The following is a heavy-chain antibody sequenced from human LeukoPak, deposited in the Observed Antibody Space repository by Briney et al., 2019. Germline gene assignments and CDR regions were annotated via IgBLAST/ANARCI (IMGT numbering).Heavy chain of an antibody. V-gene: IGHV6-1*01. CDR2: TYYRSKWYN. CDR3: ARGNYYDSSAPNGMDV. CDR1: GDSVSSNSAA. D-gene: IGHD3-22*01. J-gene: IGHJ6*02. Sequence: SQTLSLTGAISGDSVSSNSAAWNWIRQSPSRGLEWLGRTYYRSKWYNDYAVSVKSRITINPDTSKNQFSLQLNSVTPEDTAVYYCARGNYYDSSAPNGMDVWGQGTTVTVSS.